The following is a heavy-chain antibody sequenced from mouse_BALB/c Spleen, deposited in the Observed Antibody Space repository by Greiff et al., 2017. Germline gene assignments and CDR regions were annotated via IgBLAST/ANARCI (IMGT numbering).Heavy chain of an antibody. D-gene: IGHD2-4*01. CDR2: INPGSGGT. Sequence: QVQLQQSGAELVRPGTSVKVSCKASGYAFTNYLIEWVKQRPGQGLEWIGVINPGSGGTNYNEKFKGKATLTADKSSSTAYMQLSSLTSDDSAVYFCARSGITTRHYYAMDYWGQGTSVTVSS. J-gene: IGHJ4*01. CDR3: ARSGITTRHYYAMDY. V-gene: IGHV1-54*01. CDR1: GYAFTNYL.